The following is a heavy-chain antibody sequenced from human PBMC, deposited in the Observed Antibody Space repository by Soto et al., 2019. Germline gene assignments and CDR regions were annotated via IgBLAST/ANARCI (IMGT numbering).Heavy chain of an antibody. J-gene: IGHJ5*02. CDR3: TRHGGSGWYPATWFDP. CDR2: VYYSGST. D-gene: IGHD6-19*01. Sequence: QLQLQESGPGLVKPSETLSLTCTVSGGSISSTGYYWGWIRQPPGKGLEWIGDVYYSGSTSYNPSLKSRVTISVDTSTNQFSLQLSSVTAADSAVYFCTRHGGSGWYPATWFDPWGQGTLVTVSS. V-gene: IGHV4-39*01. CDR1: GGSISSTGYY.